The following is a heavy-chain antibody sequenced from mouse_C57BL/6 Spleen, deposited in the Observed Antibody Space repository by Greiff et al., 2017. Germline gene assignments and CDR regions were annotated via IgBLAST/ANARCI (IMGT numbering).Heavy chain of an antibody. CDR1: GYSITSCYY. V-gene: IGHV3-6*01. D-gene: IGHD1-1*01. CDR2: ISYAGSH. Sequence: EVQLVESGPGLVKPSQSLSLTCSVTGYSITSCYYWYLIRPFPGNKLEWMGYISYAGSHNYNPSLQNRISITRDTSKNQFFLKLNSVTTEDTATYYCARGPYYYGSSTGAMDYWDQGTSFTVSS. CDR3: ARGPYYYGSSTGAMDY. J-gene: IGHJ4*01.